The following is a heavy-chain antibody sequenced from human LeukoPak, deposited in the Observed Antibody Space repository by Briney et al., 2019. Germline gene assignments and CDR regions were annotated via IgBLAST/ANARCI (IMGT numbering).Heavy chain of an antibody. Sequence: SETLSLTCTVSGGSISRSSYYWGWIRQPPGKGLEWIGSIYYSGNTYYSPSLKSRVTISVDMSTNQFSLRPSSVTAADTAVYYCARQGGGFSNDYWGQGTLVTVSS. CDR3: ARQGGGFSNDY. V-gene: IGHV4-39*01. CDR2: IYYSGNT. D-gene: IGHD6-13*01. J-gene: IGHJ4*02. CDR1: GGSISRSSYY.